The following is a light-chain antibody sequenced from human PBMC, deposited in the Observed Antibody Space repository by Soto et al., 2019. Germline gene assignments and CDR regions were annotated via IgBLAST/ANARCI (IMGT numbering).Light chain of an antibody. V-gene: IGKV3-20*01. CDR2: SAS. CDR1: QSVSGAY. J-gene: IGKJ3*01. CDR3: QQYGSSEFT. Sequence: EIVLTQSPGTLSLSPGERATLSCRASQSVSGAYLAWYQQKPGQAPRLLIYSASTRATGIPDRFSGSGSGTEFTLTISRLEPEDFAIYYCQQYGSSEFTFGPGTKVDIK.